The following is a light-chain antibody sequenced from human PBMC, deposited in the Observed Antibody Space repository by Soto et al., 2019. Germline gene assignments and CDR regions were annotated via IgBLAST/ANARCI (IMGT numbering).Light chain of an antibody. Sequence: EIVLTQSPGTLSLSPGERATLSCRASQSVSSNYLARYQQKPGQAPRLLIYGASSRATGIPDRFSGSGSGTDFTLTIGRLEPEDFAVYYCQQYGSSSWTFGQGTKVEIK. CDR1: QSVSSNY. CDR3: QQYGSSSWT. J-gene: IGKJ1*01. V-gene: IGKV3-20*01. CDR2: GAS.